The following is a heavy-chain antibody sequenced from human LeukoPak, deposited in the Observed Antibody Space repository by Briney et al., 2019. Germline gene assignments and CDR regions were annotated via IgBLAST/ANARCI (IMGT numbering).Heavy chain of an antibody. D-gene: IGHD6-6*01. CDR3: AHRPFGSSPFDY. Sequence: SGPTLVKPTETLTLTCTFSGFSLSSNGVGVGWIRQPPGEALEWLALIYWDDDKRYTPSLKSRLTITKDTSKNQVVLTMTNMDPVDTATYYCAHRPFGSSPFDYWGQGTLVTVSS. CDR1: GFSLSSNGVG. V-gene: IGHV2-5*02. J-gene: IGHJ4*02. CDR2: IYWDDDK.